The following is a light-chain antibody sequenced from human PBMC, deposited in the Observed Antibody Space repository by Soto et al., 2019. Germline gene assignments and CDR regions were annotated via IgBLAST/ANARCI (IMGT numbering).Light chain of an antibody. V-gene: IGKV3-11*01. J-gene: IGKJ4*01. CDR1: QSVSSD. Sequence: EVVLTQSPATLSLSPGERATLSCRASQSVSSDLAWYQQKPGQAPRLLIYDASNRATGIPARFSGSGSGTDFTLTISSLEPEDFAVYYCQQRSTSLTFGGGTKVEI. CDR2: DAS. CDR3: QQRSTSLT.